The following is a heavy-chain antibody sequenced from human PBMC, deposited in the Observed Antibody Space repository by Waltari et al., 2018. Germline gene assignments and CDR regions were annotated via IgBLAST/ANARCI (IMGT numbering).Heavy chain of an antibody. CDR1: GGSISSYY. D-gene: IGHD3-9*01. J-gene: IGHJ4*02. V-gene: IGHV4-4*09. CDR3: ARGNDHYDILTGYPYFDY. CDR2: IYTSGST. Sequence: QVQLQESGPGLVKPSETLSLPCTVSGGSISSYYWRWIRQPPGKGLEWIGYIYTSGSTNYNPSLKSRVTISVDTSKNQCSLKLSSVTAADTAVYYCARGNDHYDILTGYPYFDYWGQGTLVTVSS.